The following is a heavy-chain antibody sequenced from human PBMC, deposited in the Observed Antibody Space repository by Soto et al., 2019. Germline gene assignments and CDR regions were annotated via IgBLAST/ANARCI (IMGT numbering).Heavy chain of an antibody. D-gene: IGHD6-13*01. CDR1: GGSISSYY. J-gene: IGHJ5*02. CDR3: ARGSSSWYLRGWFDP. CDR2: IYYSGST. V-gene: IGHV4-59*01. Sequence: PSETLSLTCTVSGGSISSYYWSWIRQPPGKGLEWIGYIYYSGSTNYNPSLKSRVTISVDTSKNQFSLKLSSVTAADTAVYYCARGSSSWYLRGWFDPWGQGTLVTVSS.